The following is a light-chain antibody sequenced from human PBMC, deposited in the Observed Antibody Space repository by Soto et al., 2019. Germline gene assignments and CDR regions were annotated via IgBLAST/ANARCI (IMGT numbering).Light chain of an antibody. J-gene: IGKJ2*01. V-gene: IGKV3-20*01. CDR1: QSVSSNY. CDR3: QQYGSSPRYT. CDR2: GAS. Sequence: EIVLTQSPGTLSLSLGERATLSCRASQSVSSNYLAWYQQKPGQAPRLLIYGASRRATGIPDRFSGSGSGTDFTLTITRLEPEDFVVYYCQQYGSSPRYTFGQGTKLEIK.